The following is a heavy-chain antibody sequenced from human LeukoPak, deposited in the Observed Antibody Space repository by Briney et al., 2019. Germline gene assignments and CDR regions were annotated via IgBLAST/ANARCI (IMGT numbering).Heavy chain of an antibody. CDR1: GGSITTFF. D-gene: IGHD2-2*01. CDR2: IYTSGTT. CDR3: ASGGYCDSASCYPNWFDP. Sequence: SETLSLTCTVSGGSITTFFWSWIRQPAGKGLEWIGRIYTSGTTNYNPSLKSRVTMSLDTSKNQFSLKLSSVTAADTAVYYCASGGYCDSASCYPNWFDPWGRGTLVTVSS. J-gene: IGHJ5*02. V-gene: IGHV4-4*07.